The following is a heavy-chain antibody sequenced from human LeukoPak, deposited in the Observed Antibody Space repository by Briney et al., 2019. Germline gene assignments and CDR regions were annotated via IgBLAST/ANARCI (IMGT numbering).Heavy chain of an antibody. J-gene: IGHJ5*02. V-gene: IGHV4-30-4*08. CDR2: IYYSGST. D-gene: IGHD2/OR15-2a*01. CDR3: ARDAGFYAGIDH. Sequence: SQTLSLTCTVSGGSISSGDYYWSWIRQPPGKGLEWIGYIYYSGSTYYNSSLKSRVTISLDTSKNHFSLKLNSMTAADTAVYYCARDAGFYAGIDHWGQGTLVTVSS. CDR1: GGSISSGDYY.